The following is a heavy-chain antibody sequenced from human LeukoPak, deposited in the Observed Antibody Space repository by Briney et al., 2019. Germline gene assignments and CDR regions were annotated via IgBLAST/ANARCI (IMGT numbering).Heavy chain of an antibody. D-gene: IGHD6-13*01. CDR1: GRSISSYY. V-gene: IGHV4-4*07. CDR2: IYSTGST. CDR3: ARQIASAGTAGFDF. Sequence: PSETLSLTCTVSGRSISSYYWSWIRQPAGKGLEWIGRIYSTGSTNYNPSLKCRVTMSVDTSKNQFSLRLRSVPAADTAVYYCARQIASAGTAGFDFWGQGALVTVSS. J-gene: IGHJ4*02.